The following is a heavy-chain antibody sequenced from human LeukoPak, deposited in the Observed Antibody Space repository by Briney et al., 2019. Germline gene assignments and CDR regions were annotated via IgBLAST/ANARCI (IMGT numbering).Heavy chain of an antibody. CDR1: GFTFSSYS. Sequence: GGSLRLSCTASGFTFSSYSMNWVRQAPGKGLEWVSYISSSSTKYYADSVKGRFTISRDNAKNSLYLQMNSLRAEDTALYYCAKDSLPYCSGGSCYAFDIWGQGTMVTVSS. V-gene: IGHV3-48*01. J-gene: IGHJ3*02. CDR2: ISSSSTK. D-gene: IGHD2-15*01. CDR3: AKDSLPYCSGGSCYAFDI.